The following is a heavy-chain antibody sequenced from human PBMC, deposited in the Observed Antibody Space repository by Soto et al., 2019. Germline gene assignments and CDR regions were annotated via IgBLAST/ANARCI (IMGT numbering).Heavy chain of an antibody. D-gene: IGHD2-15*01. Sequence: GGSLRLSCTTSGFTFGVYAMPGFRQAPGKGRKGVSFIRNKAYGGTTEYAASVKGRFTISREDSKSIAYLQMNSLKTEDTAVYYCTRNVRGYCSDPTCPRTDYWGPGTLVTVSS. J-gene: IGHJ4*02. V-gene: IGHV3-49*03. CDR3: TRNVRGYCSDPTCPRTDY. CDR1: GFTFGVYA. CDR2: IRNKAYGGTT.